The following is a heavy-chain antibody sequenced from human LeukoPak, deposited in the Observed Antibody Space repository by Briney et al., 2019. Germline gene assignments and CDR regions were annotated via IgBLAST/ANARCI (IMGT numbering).Heavy chain of an antibody. CDR3: ARDILFEYSSSSGWFDP. CDR2: IYYSGST. V-gene: IGHV4-39*07. CDR1: GGSISSSSYY. J-gene: IGHJ5*02. D-gene: IGHD6-6*01. Sequence: PSETLSLTCTVSGGSISSSSYYWGWIRQPPGKGLEWIGSIYYSGSTYHNPSLKSRVTISVDTSKNQFSLKLSSVTAADTAVYYCARDILFEYSSSSGWFDPWGQGTLVTVSS.